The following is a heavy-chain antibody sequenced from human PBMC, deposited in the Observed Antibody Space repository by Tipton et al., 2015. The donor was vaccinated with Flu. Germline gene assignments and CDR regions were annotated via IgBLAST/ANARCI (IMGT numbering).Heavy chain of an antibody. CDR3: AKHIAVYAAFDV. CDR2: IYLSGTT. Sequence: TLSLTCVVSGFFITSGHYWGWIRQPPGKGLEWIGNIYLSGTTYYNPSLKSRVTISVDTSKNQFSLELNSVTAADSAVYYCAKHIAVYAAFDVWGPGTVVTVSS. D-gene: IGHD2-21*01. CDR1: GFFITSGHY. J-gene: IGHJ3*01. V-gene: IGHV4-38-2*01.